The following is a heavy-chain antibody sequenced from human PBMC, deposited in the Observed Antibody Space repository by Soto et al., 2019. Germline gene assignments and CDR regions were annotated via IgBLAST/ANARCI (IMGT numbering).Heavy chain of an antibody. J-gene: IGHJ3*02. CDR2: IWYDGSNK. CDR3: ARTGYCSGGSCYDAFDI. CDR1: GFTFSSYG. D-gene: IGHD2-15*01. V-gene: IGHV3-33*01. Sequence: QVQLVESGGGVVQPGRSLRLSCAASGFTFSSYGMHWVRQAPGKGLEWVAVIWYDGSNKYYADSVKGRFTISRDNSKNTLYLQMNRLRAEDTAVYYCARTGYCSGGSCYDAFDIWGQGTMVTVSS.